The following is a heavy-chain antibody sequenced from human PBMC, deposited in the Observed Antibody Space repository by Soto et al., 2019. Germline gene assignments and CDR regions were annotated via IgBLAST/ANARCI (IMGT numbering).Heavy chain of an antibody. CDR2: IYPGDSDT. CDR1: GFTFTTYY. V-gene: IGHV5-51*01. D-gene: IGHD3-3*01. J-gene: IGHJ6*02. Sequence: GGSLKTSCTGPGFTFTTYYIARGRLMPGRGLEWMGIIYPGDSDTRYNSSFEGQVTISADKSISTAYLQWKSLKASDTAIYYCARHRREWHNQYPYYYGMDVWGQGTTVTVSS. CDR3: ARHRREWHNQYPYYYGMDV.